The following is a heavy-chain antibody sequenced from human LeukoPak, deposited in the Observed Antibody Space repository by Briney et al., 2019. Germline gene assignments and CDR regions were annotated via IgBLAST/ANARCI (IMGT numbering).Heavy chain of an antibody. D-gene: IGHD1-20*01. CDR2: IWYDGSNK. J-gene: IGHJ4*02. CDR3: ARDARKYNWNPDY. V-gene: IGHV3-33*01. Sequence: PGRSLRLSCAASGFGLSNYGIHWVRQAPGKGLEWVAVIWYDGSNKFYADSVKGRFTISRDNSKNTLYLQMNTMREEVTAVYYCARDARKYNWNPDYWGQGALVTVSS. CDR1: GFGLSNYG.